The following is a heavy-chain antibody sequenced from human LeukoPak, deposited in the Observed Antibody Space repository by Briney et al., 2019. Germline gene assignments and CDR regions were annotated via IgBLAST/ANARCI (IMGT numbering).Heavy chain of an antibody. V-gene: IGHV3-30*04. D-gene: IGHD4-23*01. Sequence: GGSLRLSCAASGFTFSTYAMHWVRQAPGKGLEWVAVIPYDGSNKYYADSVKGRFTISRENSKNRLYLQMNSLRAEDAAVYYCARAEGYGGELDSWGQGTLVTVSS. CDR2: IPYDGSNK. CDR1: GFTFSTYA. J-gene: IGHJ4*02. CDR3: ARAEGYGGELDS.